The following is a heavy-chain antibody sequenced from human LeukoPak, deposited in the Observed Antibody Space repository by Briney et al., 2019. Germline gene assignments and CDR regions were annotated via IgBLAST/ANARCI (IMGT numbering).Heavy chain of an antibody. J-gene: IGHJ6*03. V-gene: IGHV3-20*04. CDR3: ARVPSVAEIRYYYYYMDV. CDR2: INWDGGST. CDR1: GFTFDDYG. Sequence: GGSLRLSCAASGFTFDDYGMSWVRHAPGKGLEWVSGINWDGGSTGYADSVKGRFTISRDNAKNSLYLQMNSLRAEDTALYYCARVPSVAEIRYYYYYMDVWGKGTTVTVSS. D-gene: IGHD6-19*01.